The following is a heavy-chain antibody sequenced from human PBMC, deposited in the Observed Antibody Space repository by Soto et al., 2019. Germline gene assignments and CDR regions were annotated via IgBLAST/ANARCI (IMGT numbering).Heavy chain of an antibody. V-gene: IGHV4-39*01. CDR3: ARHRWSYGYYYGMDV. CDR1: GGSISSSSYY. Sequence: SETLSLTCTVSGGSISSSSYYWGWIRQPPGKGLEWIGSIYYSGSTYYNPSLKSRVTISVDTSKNQFSLKLSSVTAADTAVYYCARHRWSYGYYYGMDVWGQGTTVTVSS. CDR2: IYYSGST. D-gene: IGHD1-26*01. J-gene: IGHJ6*02.